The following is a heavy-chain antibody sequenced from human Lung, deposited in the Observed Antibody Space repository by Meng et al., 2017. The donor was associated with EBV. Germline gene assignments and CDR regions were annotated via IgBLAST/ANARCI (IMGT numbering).Heavy chain of an antibody. CDR1: GGSVSSGGYY. V-gene: IGHV4-61*08. CDR3: ARDSDSAYSLGY. J-gene: IGHJ4*02. Sequence: QGRIKQWGAGLLKPSETLSLTCTVSGGSVSSGGYYWSWIRQPPGKGLEWIGYIYYSGSTNFNPSLKSRVTISVDTSKNQFSLKLSSVTAADTAVYYCARDSDSAYSLGYWGQGTLVTVSS. CDR2: IYYSGST. D-gene: IGHD2-21*01.